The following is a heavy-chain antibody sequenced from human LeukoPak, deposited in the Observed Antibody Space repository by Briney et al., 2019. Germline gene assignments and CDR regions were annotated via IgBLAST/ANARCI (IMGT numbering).Heavy chain of an antibody. CDR2: IYSGGST. CDR1: GFTVSSNY. D-gene: IGHD2-21*02. Sequence: GGSLRLSCAASGFTVSSNYMSWVRQAPGKGLEWVSVIYSGGSTYYADSVKARFTISRDNSKNTLYLQMNSLRAEDTAVYYCARLICGGGDCGGVGAFDLWGQGTMVTVSS. V-gene: IGHV3-53*01. CDR3: ARLICGGGDCGGVGAFDL. J-gene: IGHJ3*01.